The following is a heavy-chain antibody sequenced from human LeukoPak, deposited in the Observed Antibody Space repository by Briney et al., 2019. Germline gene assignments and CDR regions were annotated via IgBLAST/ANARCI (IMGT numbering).Heavy chain of an antibody. CDR2: IYHSGST. Sequence: KPSETLSLTCTVSGGSIIGYYWNWIRQPPGKGLDWLGYIYHSGSTNYNPSLKSRVTISVDTSKTQISLKLRAVTAADTAVYYCARSRVWSDYWGYFDYWGQGTLVTVSS. V-gene: IGHV4-59*01. J-gene: IGHJ4*02. CDR1: GGSIIGYY. CDR3: ARSRVWSDYWGYFDY. D-gene: IGHD3-3*01.